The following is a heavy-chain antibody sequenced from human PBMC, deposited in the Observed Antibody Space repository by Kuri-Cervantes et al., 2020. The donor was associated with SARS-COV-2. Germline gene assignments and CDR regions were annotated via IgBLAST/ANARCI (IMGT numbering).Heavy chain of an antibody. CDR2: IRYDGSNK. J-gene: IGHJ2*01. CDR1: GFTFSSYG. CDR3: AREGLASPIYWYFDL. D-gene: IGHD3-16*01. Sequence: GESLKISCAASGFTFSSYGMHWVRQAPGKGLEWVAFIRYDGSNKYYADSVKGRFTISRDNSKNTLYLQMNSLRAEDTAVYYCAREGLASPIYWYFDLWGRGTLVTVSS. V-gene: IGHV3-30*02.